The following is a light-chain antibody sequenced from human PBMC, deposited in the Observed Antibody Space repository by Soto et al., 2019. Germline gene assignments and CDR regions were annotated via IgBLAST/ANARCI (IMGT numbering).Light chain of an antibody. CDR3: QLYNSYSEA. V-gene: IGKV1-5*03. J-gene: IGKJ1*01. Sequence: DNRRYQTPASLSASVGDRVTITCRASQTISSWLAWYQQKPGKAPKLLIYKASTLKSGVPSRFSGSGSGTEFTLTISILQPDDFATYYCQLYNSYSEAFGQGTKVDI. CDR1: QTISSW. CDR2: KAS.